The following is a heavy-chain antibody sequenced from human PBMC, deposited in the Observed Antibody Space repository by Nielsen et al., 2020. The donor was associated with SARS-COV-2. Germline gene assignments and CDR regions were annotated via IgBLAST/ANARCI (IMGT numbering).Heavy chain of an antibody. CDR3: ARGRVGAFDY. J-gene: IGHJ4*02. D-gene: IGHD1-26*01. CDR2: ISYDGSNK. V-gene: IGHV3-30*04. Sequence: GESLKISCAATGFTFSSYAMHWVRQAPGKGLEWVAVISYDGSNKYYADSVKGRFTISRDNSKNTLYLQMNSLRAEDTAVYYCARGRVGAFDYWGQGTLVTVSS. CDR1: GFTFSSYA.